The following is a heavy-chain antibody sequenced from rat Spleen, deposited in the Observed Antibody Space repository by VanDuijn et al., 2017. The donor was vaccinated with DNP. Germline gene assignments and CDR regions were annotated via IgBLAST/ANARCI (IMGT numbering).Heavy chain of an antibody. CDR1: GSSITSNY. D-gene: IGHD1-11*01. V-gene: IGHV3-3*01. CDR2: INSAGST. CDR3: ARMHYGCDN. J-gene: IGHJ2*01. Sequence: EVQLQESGPGLVKPSQPLSLTCSVTGSSITSNYWGWIREFPGNKLEWMGYINSAGSTHYNPSLKSRISITRDTSKNQFFLQVISVTPEDTATYYCARMHYGCDNWGQGVMVTVSS.